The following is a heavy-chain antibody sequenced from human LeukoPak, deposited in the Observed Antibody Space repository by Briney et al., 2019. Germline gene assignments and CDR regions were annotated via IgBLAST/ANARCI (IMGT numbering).Heavy chain of an antibody. D-gene: IGHD6-13*01. V-gene: IGHV1-69*04. J-gene: IGHJ4*02. CDR2: IIPILGIA. CDR3: AVCPVKAAAGLLVY. CDR1: GGTFSSYA. Sequence: ASVKVSCKASGGTFSSYAISWVRQAPGQGLEWMGRIIPILGIANYAQKFQGRVTITADKSTSTAYMELSSLRSEDTAVYYCAVCPVKAAAGLLVYWGQGTLVTVSS.